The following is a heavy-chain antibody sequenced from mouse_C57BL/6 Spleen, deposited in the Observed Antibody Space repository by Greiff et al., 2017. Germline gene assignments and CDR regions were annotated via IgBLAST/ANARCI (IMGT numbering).Heavy chain of an antibody. CDR2: IYPRSGNT. J-gene: IGHJ2*01. V-gene: IGHV1-81*01. D-gene: IGHD1-1*01. CDR1: GYTFTSYG. CDR3: ARWDYGSIYYFDY. Sequence: VKLQQSGAELARPGASVKLSCKASGYTFTSYGISWVKQRTGQGLEWIGEIYPRSGNTYYNEKFKGKATLTADQSSSTAYMELRSLTSEDSAVYFCARWDYGSIYYFDYWGQGTTLTVSS.